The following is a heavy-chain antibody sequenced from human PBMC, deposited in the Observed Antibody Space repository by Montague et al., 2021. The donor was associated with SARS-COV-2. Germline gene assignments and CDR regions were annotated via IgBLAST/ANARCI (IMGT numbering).Heavy chain of an antibody. V-gene: IGHV4-61*01. CDR1: GASVRSGNSY. CDR2: NSYSGST. D-gene: IGHD3-22*01. Sequence: SETLSLTCTVSGASVRSGNSYWNWLRQPPGQGRVGNGYNSYSGSTNYSPSLQSRITISADTTKNQLSLKVISATAADTSVYYCARIGYESVGYYYISPDWGQGTLVTVSS. CDR3: ARIGYESVGYYYISPD. J-gene: IGHJ4*02.